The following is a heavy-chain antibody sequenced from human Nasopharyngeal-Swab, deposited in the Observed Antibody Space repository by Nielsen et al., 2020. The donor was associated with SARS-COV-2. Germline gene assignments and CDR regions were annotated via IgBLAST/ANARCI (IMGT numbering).Heavy chain of an antibody. CDR2: ISRTYST. J-gene: IGHJ5*02. CDR1: GSTFSSYA. D-gene: IGHD5-18*01. Sequence: GESLKISCVASGSTFSSYAMNWVRQAPGKGLEWVSAISRTYSTYYADSVRGRFTVSRDNSKNTLYLQMNSLRAEDTAVYYCARDRPRDELQLWSEEGWFDPWGQGTLVTVSS. V-gene: IGHV3-23*01. CDR3: ARDRPRDELQLWSEEGWFDP.